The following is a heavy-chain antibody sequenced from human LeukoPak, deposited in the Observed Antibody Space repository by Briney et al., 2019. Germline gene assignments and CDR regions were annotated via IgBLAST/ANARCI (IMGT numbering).Heavy chain of an antibody. Sequence: SETLSLTCTVSGGSISSSSYYWGWIRQPPGKGLEWIGSIYYSGSTYYNPSLKSRVTISVDTSKNQFSLKLSSVTAADTAVYYCARRFFADGGSYSGVDYWGQGTLVTVSS. D-gene: IGHD1-26*01. CDR2: IYYSGST. CDR1: GGSISSSSYY. J-gene: IGHJ4*02. V-gene: IGHV4-39*01. CDR3: ARRFFADGGSYSGVDY.